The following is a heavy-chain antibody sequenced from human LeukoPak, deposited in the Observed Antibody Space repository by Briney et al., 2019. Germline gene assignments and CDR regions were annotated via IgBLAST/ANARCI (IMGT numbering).Heavy chain of an antibody. D-gene: IGHD1-14*01. V-gene: IGHV1-2*02. Sequence: ASVKVSYKASGYTFTDYYVHWVRQAPGQGLEWMGWISPSSGGTNYAQKFQGRVTMTRDTSISTAYMELRSLTSDDTAVYYCARDVDHRFDSWGQGTLVTVYS. J-gene: IGHJ5*01. CDR3: ARDVDHRFDS. CDR1: GYTFTDYY. CDR2: ISPSSGGT.